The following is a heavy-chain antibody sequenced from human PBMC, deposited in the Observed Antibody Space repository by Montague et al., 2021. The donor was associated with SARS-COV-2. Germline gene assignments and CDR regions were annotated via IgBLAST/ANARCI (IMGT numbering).Heavy chain of an antibody. Sequence: SXTLSLTCTVSGVSISSYYWTWIRQPPGKGLEWIGFIYYSGSTNYNPSLKSRVTISVDTSKNQFSLRLSSVTAADTAVYYCARLPYFYDSTHAFDIWGQGTMVTVSS. CDR2: IYYSGST. D-gene: IGHD3-22*01. CDR1: GVSISSYY. V-gene: IGHV4-59*08. CDR3: ARLPYFYDSTHAFDI. J-gene: IGHJ3*02.